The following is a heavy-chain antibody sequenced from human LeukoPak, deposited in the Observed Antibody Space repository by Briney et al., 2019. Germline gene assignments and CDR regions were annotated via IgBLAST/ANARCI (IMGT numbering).Heavy chain of an antibody. Sequence: PGGFLRLSCAASGFTFSSYSMNWVRQAPGKGLEWVSYISSSSSTIYYADSVKGRFTISRDNAKNSLYLQMNSLRDEDTAVYYCARATYSSSWYSYYYYYGMDVWGQGTTVTVSS. CDR1: GFTFSSYS. D-gene: IGHD6-13*01. CDR2: ISSSSSTI. V-gene: IGHV3-48*02. J-gene: IGHJ6*02. CDR3: ARATYSSSWYSYYYYYGMDV.